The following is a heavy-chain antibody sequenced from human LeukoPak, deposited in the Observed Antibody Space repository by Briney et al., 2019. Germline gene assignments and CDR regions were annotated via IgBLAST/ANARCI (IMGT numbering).Heavy chain of an antibody. J-gene: IGHJ4*02. D-gene: IGHD2-21*02. CDR3: ARDVKTRNLAYCGGDCYVIDY. V-gene: IGHV1-18*01. CDR2: ISAYNGNT. Sequence: GASVKVSCKASGYTFTSYGISWVRQAPGQGLEWMGWISAYNGNTNYAQKLQGRVTMTTGTSTSTAYMELRSLRSDGTAVYYCARDVKTRNLAYCGGDCYVIDYWGQGTLVTVSS. CDR1: GYTFTSYG.